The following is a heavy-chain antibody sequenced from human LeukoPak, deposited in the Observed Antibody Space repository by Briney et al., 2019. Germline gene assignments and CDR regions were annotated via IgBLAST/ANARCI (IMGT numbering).Heavy chain of an antibody. CDR2: INPNSGGT. J-gene: IGHJ6*03. CDR3: AREPLPDYYYYYMDV. CDR1: GYTFTGYY. V-gene: IGHV1-2*02. Sequence: GASVKVSCKASGYTFTGYYVHWVRQAPGQGLEWMGWINPNSGGTNYAQKFQGRVTMTRDTSISTAYMELSRLRSDDTAVYYCAREPLPDYYYYYMDVWGKGTTVTVSS.